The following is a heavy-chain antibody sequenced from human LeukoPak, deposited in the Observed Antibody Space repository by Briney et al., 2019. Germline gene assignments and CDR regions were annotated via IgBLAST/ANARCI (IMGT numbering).Heavy chain of an antibody. CDR1: SGSISSYY. CDR2: IYYSGST. CDR3: ARDPGYGDYGMEYWYFDL. V-gene: IGHV4-59*01. Sequence: SETLSLTCTVSSGSISSYYWSWIRQPPGKGLEWIGYIYYSGSTNYNPSLKSRVTISVDTSKNQFSLKLSSVTAADTAVYYCARDPGYGDYGMEYWYFDLWGRGTLVTVSS. J-gene: IGHJ2*01. D-gene: IGHD4-17*01.